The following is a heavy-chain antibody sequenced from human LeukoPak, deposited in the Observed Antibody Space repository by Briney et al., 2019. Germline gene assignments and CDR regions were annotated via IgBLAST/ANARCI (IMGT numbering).Heavy chain of an antibody. V-gene: IGHV1-46*02. D-gene: IGHD1-7*01. Sequence: ASVKVSCKASPYTFDKYYIHWVRQAPGQGLEWMGVINPSGRSTSYAQQFQGRVTVTRDTSTSTVYMDLSSLRSEDSAVYYCARDSLELQRRNWFDPWGQGTLVTVPS. J-gene: IGHJ5*02. CDR1: PYTFDKYY. CDR3: ARDSLELQRRNWFDP. CDR2: INPSGRST.